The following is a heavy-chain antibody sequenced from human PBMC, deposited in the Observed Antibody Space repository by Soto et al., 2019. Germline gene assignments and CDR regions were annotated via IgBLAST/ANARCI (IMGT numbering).Heavy chain of an antibody. Sequence: QLQLQESCSGLVKPSQTLSLTCAVSGGSVSSGGYSWIWIRQPPGKGLEWIGYTYQSGSTYYNPSLKSRVTISVARSKDQFFLKLSSVTAADTAVYYCARYSIAARRGIEYWGQGTRGNISS. CDR2: TYQSGST. V-gene: IGHV4-30-2*01. CDR3: ARYSIAARRGIEY. D-gene: IGHD6-6*01. CDR1: GGSVSSGGYS. J-gene: IGHJ4*02.